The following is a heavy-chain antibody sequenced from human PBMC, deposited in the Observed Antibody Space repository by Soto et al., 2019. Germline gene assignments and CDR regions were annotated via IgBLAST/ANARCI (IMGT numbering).Heavy chain of an antibody. CDR2: IYYSGST. V-gene: IGHV4-59*01. Sequence: SETLSLTCTVSGGSISSYYWSWIRQPPGKGLEWIGYIYYSGSTNYNPSLKSRVTISVDTSKNQFSLKLSSVTAADTAVYYCARTATNYYYYYGMDVWGQGTTVTVYS. CDR1: GGSISSYY. D-gene: IGHD5-12*01. J-gene: IGHJ6*02. CDR3: ARTATNYYYYYGMDV.